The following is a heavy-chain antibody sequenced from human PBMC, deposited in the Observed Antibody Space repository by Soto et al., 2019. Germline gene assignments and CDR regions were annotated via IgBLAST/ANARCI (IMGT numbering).Heavy chain of an antibody. CDR3: HCYGY. CDR2: IYSGGTT. Sequence: EVQVVESGGGLIQPGGSLRLSCVVSGFTVSSTNYMSWVRQAPGKGLEWVSVIYSGGTTFYADSVKGRFTISRDNSKNTPYLQINSLRAEDKAVYYCHCYGYLGQGTPVTVSS. V-gene: IGHV3-53*01. J-gene: IGHJ4*02. CDR1: GFTVSSTNY. D-gene: IGHD2-21*01.